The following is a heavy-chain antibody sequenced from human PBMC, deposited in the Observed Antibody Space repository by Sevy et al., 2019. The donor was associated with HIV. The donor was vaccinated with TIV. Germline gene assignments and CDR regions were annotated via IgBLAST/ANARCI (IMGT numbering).Heavy chain of an antibody. CDR2: ISGSSRST. J-gene: IGHJ6*02. CDR1: GFTFSTYA. CDR3: AKGYCSGGSCPRDYYYYGMDV. D-gene: IGHD2-15*01. Sequence: GGSLRLSCAASGFTFSTYAMNWVRQAPGKGLEWVSSISGSSRSTYYADSVEGRFTISRHNSKNTLYLQMNSLRADDTAVYYCAKGYCSGGSCPRDYYYYGMDVWGQGTTVTVSS. V-gene: IGHV3-23*01.